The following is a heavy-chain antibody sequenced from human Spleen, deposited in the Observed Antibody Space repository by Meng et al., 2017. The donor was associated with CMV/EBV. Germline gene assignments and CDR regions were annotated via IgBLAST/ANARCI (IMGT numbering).Heavy chain of an antibody. V-gene: IGHV4-34*01. CDR1: GGSFSSFY. D-gene: IGHD3-10*01. CDR3: ASGSPGAHDY. CDR2: INHSGST. J-gene: IGHJ4*02. Sequence: QVQLQQGGAGLLKPSETLSLTCAVYGGSFSSFYWHWIRQPPGKGLEWIGEINHSGSTNYNPSLKSRVTMSVDTSKNQFSLKLSSVTAADTAVYYCASGSPGAHDYWGQGTLVTVSS.